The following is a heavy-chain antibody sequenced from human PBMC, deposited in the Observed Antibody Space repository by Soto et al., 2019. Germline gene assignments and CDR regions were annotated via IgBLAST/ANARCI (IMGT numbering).Heavy chain of an antibody. D-gene: IGHD6-19*01. Sequence: ASVKVSCKASGYTFTSYGISWVRQAPGKGLEWMGGFDADDGETNYAQKFQGRVTMTEDTSTDTAYMELSSLRSEDTALYYCATLGRRDEQWLVWGYWGQGTLVTVSS. CDR3: ATLGRRDEQWLVWGY. CDR2: FDADDGET. V-gene: IGHV1-24*01. CDR1: GYTFTSYG. J-gene: IGHJ4*02.